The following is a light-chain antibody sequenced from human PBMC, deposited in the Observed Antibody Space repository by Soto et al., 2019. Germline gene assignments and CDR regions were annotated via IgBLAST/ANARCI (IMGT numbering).Light chain of an antibody. CDR2: AAS. J-gene: IGKJ4*01. Sequence: DIQMTQSPSSLSASVGDRVTITCRASQSISSYLNWYQQKPGKAPKLLIYAASSLQSGVPSRFSGSGSGTDFTITISSLQPEDFGTYYCQHSYRSPLTFGGGTKVEIK. CDR3: QHSYRSPLT. V-gene: IGKV1-39*01. CDR1: QSISSY.